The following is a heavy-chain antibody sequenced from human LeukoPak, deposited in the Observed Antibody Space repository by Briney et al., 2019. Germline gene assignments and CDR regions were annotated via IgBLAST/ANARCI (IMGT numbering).Heavy chain of an antibody. CDR3: ARGGIQLWFYYYYYMDV. Sequence: GGSLRLSCAASGFTFSSYWMHWVRQAPGKGLVRVSRINTDGSSTSYADSVKGRFTISRDNAKNTLYLQMNSLRAEDTAVYYCARGGIQLWFYYYYYMDVWGKGTTVTVSS. J-gene: IGHJ6*03. CDR1: GFTFSSYW. CDR2: INTDGSST. V-gene: IGHV3-74*01. D-gene: IGHD5-18*01.